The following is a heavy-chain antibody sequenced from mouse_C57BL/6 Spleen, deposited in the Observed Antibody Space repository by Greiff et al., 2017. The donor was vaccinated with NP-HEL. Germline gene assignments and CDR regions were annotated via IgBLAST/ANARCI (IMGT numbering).Heavy chain of an antibody. V-gene: IGHV1-82*01. J-gene: IGHJ2*01. CDR2: IYPGDGDT. Sequence: QVQLQQSGPELVKPGASVKISCTASGYAFSSSWMNWVKQRPGKGLEWIGRIYPGDGDTNYNGKFKGKATLTADKSSSTAYMQLSSLTSEDSAVYFCARGGGYYFFDYWGQGTTLTVSS. CDR1: GYAFSSSW. CDR3: ARGGGYYFFDY. D-gene: IGHD2-3*01.